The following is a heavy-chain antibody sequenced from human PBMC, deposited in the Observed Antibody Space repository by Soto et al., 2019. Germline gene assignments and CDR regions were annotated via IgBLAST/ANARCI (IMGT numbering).Heavy chain of an antibody. CDR1: GYTFTSYG. J-gene: IGHJ1*01. Sequence: QVQLVQSGAEVKKPGASVKVSCKASGYTFTSYGISWVRQAPGQGLGWMGWISAYNGNTNYAQKLQGRVTMTTDTSTSTAYVELRSLRSDDTAEYYCASSRIAMVRGVIPERGHGAGYVQHWGQGTLVTVSS. D-gene: IGHD3-10*01. CDR2: ISAYNGNT. V-gene: IGHV1-18*01. CDR3: ASSRIAMVRGVIPERGHGAGYVQH.